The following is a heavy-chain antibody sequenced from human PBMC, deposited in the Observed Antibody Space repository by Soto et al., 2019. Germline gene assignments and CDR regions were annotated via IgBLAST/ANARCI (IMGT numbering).Heavy chain of an antibody. J-gene: IGHJ4*02. V-gene: IGHV3-33*06. Sequence: QVQLVESGGGVVQPGRSLRLSCAASGFSFTTYGMHWVRQAPGEGLEWVAVIWFDGSNKYYADSVKGRFTISRDTSKNTLYLQMDSLGVENTAVYYCAKDRGGGAVVPDYWGQGTLVTVSS. CDR1: GFSFTTYG. CDR3: AKDRGGGAVVPDY. CDR2: IWFDGSNK. D-gene: IGHD2-21*01.